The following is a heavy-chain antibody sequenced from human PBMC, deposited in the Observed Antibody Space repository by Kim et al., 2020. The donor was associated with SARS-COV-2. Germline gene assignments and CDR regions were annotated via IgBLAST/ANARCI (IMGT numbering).Heavy chain of an antibody. J-gene: IGHJ4*02. D-gene: IGHD6-13*01. Sequence: KSRVTISVDKSKNQFSLKLSSVTAADTAVYYCARGGVGWYSSSWYYFDYWGQGTLVTVSS. V-gene: IGHV4-4*02. CDR3: ARGGVGWYSSSWYYFDY.